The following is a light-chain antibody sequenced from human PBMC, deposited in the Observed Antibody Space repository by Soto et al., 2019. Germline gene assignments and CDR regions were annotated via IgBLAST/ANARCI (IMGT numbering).Light chain of an antibody. V-gene: IGLV1-40*01. J-gene: IGLJ2*01. Sequence: QLVLTQPPSVSGAPGQAVTFSCTGSSSNVGGGYDVHWYQLLPGAAPKLLIYWSNKRPSGVPDRFSGSRSATSASLAITGLQAEDEADYYCQSYDSRLSAVVFGGGTKLTVL. CDR1: SSNVGGGYD. CDR2: WSN. CDR3: QSYDSRLSAVV.